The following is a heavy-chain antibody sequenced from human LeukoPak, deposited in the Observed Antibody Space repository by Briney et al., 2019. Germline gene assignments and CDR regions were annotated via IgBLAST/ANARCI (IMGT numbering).Heavy chain of an antibody. J-gene: IGHJ4*02. V-gene: IGHV3-7*01. D-gene: IGHD6-13*01. CDR3: ARDRVWTVLY. CDR1: GFTFSASA. CDR2: IKQDGSEK. Sequence: GGSLRLSCAASGFTFSASAMNWVRQAPGKGLEWVANIKQDGSEKYYVDSVKGRFTISRDNAKNSLYLQMNSLRAEDTAVYYCARDRVWTVLYWGQGTLVTVSS.